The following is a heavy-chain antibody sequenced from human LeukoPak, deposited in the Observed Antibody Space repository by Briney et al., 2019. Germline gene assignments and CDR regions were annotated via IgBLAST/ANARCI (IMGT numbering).Heavy chain of an antibody. V-gene: IGHV4-59*01. Sequence: SETLSLTCTVSGGSISSYYWSWIRQPPGKGLERIGFIYYSGSTNYNPSLKSRVTISVDTSKNQFSLKLSSVTAADTAVYYCARVGKQWLVDFDYWGQGTLVTVSS. CDR3: ARVGKQWLVDFDY. CDR1: GGSISSYY. D-gene: IGHD6-19*01. CDR2: IYYSGST. J-gene: IGHJ4*02.